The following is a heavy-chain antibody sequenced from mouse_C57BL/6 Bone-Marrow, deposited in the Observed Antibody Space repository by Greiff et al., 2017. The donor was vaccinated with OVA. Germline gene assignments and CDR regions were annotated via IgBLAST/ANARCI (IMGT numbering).Heavy chain of an antibody. CDR3: ARDDYDVYYAMDY. J-gene: IGHJ4*01. Sequence: QVQLQQPGAELVMPGASVKLSCKASGYTFTSYWMHWVKQRPGQGLEWIGEIDPSDSYTNYNQKFKGKSTLTVDKSSSTAYMQLSSLTSEDSAVYYCARDDYDVYYAMDYCGQGTSVTVSS. CDR1: GYTFTSYW. CDR2: IDPSDSYT. D-gene: IGHD2-4*01. V-gene: IGHV1-69*01.